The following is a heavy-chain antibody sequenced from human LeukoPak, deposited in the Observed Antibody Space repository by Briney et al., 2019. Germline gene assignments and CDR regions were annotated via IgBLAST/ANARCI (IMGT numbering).Heavy chain of an antibody. D-gene: IGHD3-9*01. Sequence: ASVKVSCKASGYTSISYAIHWVRQAPGQRLEWMGWINTGNDNRKYSEKFQGRLTLTRDTSASTAFMELSSLRSEDTAVYYCARKYDILTGYLFDYWGQGTLVTVSS. J-gene: IGHJ4*02. V-gene: IGHV1-3*04. CDR2: INTGNDNR. CDR3: ARKYDILTGYLFDY. CDR1: GYTSISYA.